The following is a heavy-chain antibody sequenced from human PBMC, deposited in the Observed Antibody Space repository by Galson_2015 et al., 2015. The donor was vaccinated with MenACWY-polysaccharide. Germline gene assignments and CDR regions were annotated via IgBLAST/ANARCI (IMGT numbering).Heavy chain of an antibody. CDR3: AKANSAGTGSIGWACLFYP. Sequence: SLRLSCAASGFTFTNYAMNWVRQAPGRGLEWVSSIGGSGTTYYADSVKGRFTISRDNSKNMAYLQVNSLRAEDTAIYYCAKANSAGTGSIGWACLFYPEGEGYLFSGSS. V-gene: IGHV3-23*01. CDR2: IGGSGTT. CDR1: GFTFTNYA. D-gene: IGHD6-13*01. J-gene: IGHJ5*02.